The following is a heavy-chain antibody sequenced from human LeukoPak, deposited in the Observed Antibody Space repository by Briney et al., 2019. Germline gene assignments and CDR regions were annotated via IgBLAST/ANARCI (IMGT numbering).Heavy chain of an antibody. J-gene: IGHJ6*03. Sequence: QTGGSLRLSCAASGFTVSSNYMSWVRQAPGKGLEWVSVIYSGGSTYYADSVKGRFTISRDNSKNTLYPQMNSLRAEDTAVYYCVRLTLDTVYSNYYFMDVWGKGTTVTVSS. D-gene: IGHD2-2*02. V-gene: IGHV3-53*01. CDR2: IYSGGST. CDR3: VRLTLDTVYSNYYFMDV. CDR1: GFTVSSNY.